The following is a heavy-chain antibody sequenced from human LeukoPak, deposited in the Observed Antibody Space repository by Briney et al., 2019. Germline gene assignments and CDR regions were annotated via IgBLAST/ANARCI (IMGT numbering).Heavy chain of an antibody. J-gene: IGHJ4*02. Sequence: ASVKVSCKVSGYTLTELSMHWVRQAPGKGLEWMGGFDPEDGETIYAQKFQGRVTMTEDTSTDTAYMELSSLRSEDTAEYYCATDQYDFWSGSHWGQGTLVTVSS. CDR3: ATDQYDFWSGSH. CDR2: FDPEDGET. CDR1: GYTLTELS. D-gene: IGHD3-3*01. V-gene: IGHV1-24*01.